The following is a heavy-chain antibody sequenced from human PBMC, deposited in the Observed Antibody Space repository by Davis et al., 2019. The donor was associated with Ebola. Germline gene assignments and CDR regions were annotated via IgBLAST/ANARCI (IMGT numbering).Heavy chain of an antibody. CDR3: AKGGSGWPSDYSYGKGV. CDR2: ISATGGDI. Sequence: GESLKISCAASGFAFRSYAMTWVRQAPGKGLEWVSGISATGGDIDYADSVKGRFTIARDNSKNMLYLQLSSLRVEDTAVYYCAKGGSGWPSDYSYGKGVWGKGTTVTVSS. D-gene: IGHD6-19*01. CDR1: GFAFRSYA. V-gene: IGHV3-23*01. J-gene: IGHJ6*04.